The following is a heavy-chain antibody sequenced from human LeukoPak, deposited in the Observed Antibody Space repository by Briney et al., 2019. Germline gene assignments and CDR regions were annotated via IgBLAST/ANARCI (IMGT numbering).Heavy chain of an antibody. CDR3: ARHRYNWNSHFDY. Sequence: SETLSLTCTVSGGSISSYYWSWIRQPPGKRLEWIGYIYTSGSTNYNPSLKSRVTISVDTSKNQFSLKLSSVTAADTAVYYCARHRYNWNSHFDYWGQGTLVTVSS. J-gene: IGHJ4*02. V-gene: IGHV4-4*09. CDR1: GGSISSYY. D-gene: IGHD1-7*01. CDR2: IYTSGST.